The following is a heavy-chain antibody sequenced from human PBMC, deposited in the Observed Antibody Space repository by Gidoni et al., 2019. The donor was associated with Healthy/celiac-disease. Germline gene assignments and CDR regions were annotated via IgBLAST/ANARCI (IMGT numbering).Heavy chain of an antibody. D-gene: IGHD1-1*01. CDR1: GYTFTGYY. V-gene: IGHV1-2*02. CDR2: INPNSGGT. CDR3: ARETGTARLFDY. J-gene: IGHJ4*02. Sequence: QVQLVQSGAEVKKPGASVKVSCTASGYTFTGYYMHWLRKAPGQGLEWMGWINPNSGGTNYAQKFQGRVTMTRDTSISTAYMELSRLRSDDTAVYYCARETGTARLFDYWGQGTLVTVSS.